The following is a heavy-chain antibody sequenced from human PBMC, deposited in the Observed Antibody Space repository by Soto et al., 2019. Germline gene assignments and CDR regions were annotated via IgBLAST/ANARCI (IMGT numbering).Heavy chain of an antibody. V-gene: IGHV3-11*06. Sequence: QVQLVESGGGLVKPGGSLRLSCAASGFTFGDYYMSWIRQAPGKGLEWVSYIVIGSDYTNYADSVKGRFTISRDNAKNSLSLEMKSLTVEDTDVYYCARLRASSWYMGGYLDYWGLGTLVTVSS. CDR2: IVIGSDYT. D-gene: IGHD6-13*01. CDR1: GFTFGDYY. CDR3: ARLRASSWYMGGYLDY. J-gene: IGHJ4*02.